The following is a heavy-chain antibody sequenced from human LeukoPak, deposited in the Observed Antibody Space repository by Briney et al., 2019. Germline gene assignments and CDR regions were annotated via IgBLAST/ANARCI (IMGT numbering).Heavy chain of an antibody. J-gene: IGHJ4*02. Sequence: GGSLRLSCAASGFTFSSYAMSWVRQAPGKGLEWVSAISGSGGSTYYADSVKGRFTISRDNSKNTLYLQMNSPRAEDTAVYYYAKASYYDILTGYYNLHFDYWGQGTLVTVSS. V-gene: IGHV3-23*01. CDR3: AKASYYDILTGYYNLHFDY. D-gene: IGHD3-9*01. CDR1: GFTFSSYA. CDR2: ISGSGGST.